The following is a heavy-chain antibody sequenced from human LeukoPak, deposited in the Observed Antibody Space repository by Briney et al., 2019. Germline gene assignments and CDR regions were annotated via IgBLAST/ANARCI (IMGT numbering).Heavy chain of an antibody. CDR3: ARVSGAVAGSNFDY. CDR1: GGSISSSNW. D-gene: IGHD6-19*01. Sequence: PSGTLSLTCAVSGGSISSSNWWSWVRQPPGKGLEWIGEIYHSGSTNYNPSLKSRVTISVDKSKNQFSLKLSSVTAADTAVYYCARVSGAVAGSNFDYWGQGTLVTVSS. J-gene: IGHJ4*02. V-gene: IGHV4-4*02. CDR2: IYHSGST.